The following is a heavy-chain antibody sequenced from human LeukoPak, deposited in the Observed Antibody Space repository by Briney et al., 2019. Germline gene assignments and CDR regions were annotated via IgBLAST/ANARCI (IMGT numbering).Heavy chain of an antibody. CDR3: ARDTREAAAITKFDP. V-gene: IGHV1-69*04. D-gene: IGHD6-13*01. CDR1: GGTFSSYA. CDR2: IIPILGIA. Sequence: SVKVSCKASGGTFSSYAISWVRQAPGQGLEWMGRIIPILGIANYAQKFQGRVTITADKSTSTAYMELSSLRSEDTAVYYCARDTREAAAITKFDPWGQGTLVTVSS. J-gene: IGHJ5*02.